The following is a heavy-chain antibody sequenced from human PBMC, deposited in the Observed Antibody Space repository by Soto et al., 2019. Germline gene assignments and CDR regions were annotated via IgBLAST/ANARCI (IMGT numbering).Heavy chain of an antibody. CDR3: ARRITAAGTYDY. CDR1: GFTFSSPW. V-gene: IGHV3-7*01. D-gene: IGHD6-13*01. CDR2: IKQDGSEK. J-gene: IGHJ4*02. Sequence: PWGSLRLSCAASGFTFSSPWMSWVRQAAGKGLEWVANIKQDGSEKYYVDSVKGRFTISRDNAKNSLYLQMNSLRAEDTAVYYCARRITAAGTYDYWGQGTLVTVSS.